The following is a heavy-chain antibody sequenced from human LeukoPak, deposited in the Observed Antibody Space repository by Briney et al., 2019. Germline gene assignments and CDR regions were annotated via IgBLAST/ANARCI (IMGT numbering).Heavy chain of an antibody. J-gene: IGHJ6*03. Sequence: GGSLRLSCAASGFTFSSYSMNWVRQAPGKGLEWVSSISSSSSYIYYADSVKGRFTISRDNAKNSVYLQMNSLTAEDTAVYYCARDYCANGVCPFFYYYYYMDVWGKGTTVTVSS. CDR2: ISSSSSYI. CDR1: GFTFSSYS. CDR3: ARDYCANGVCPFFYYYYYMDV. D-gene: IGHD2-8*01. V-gene: IGHV3-21*01.